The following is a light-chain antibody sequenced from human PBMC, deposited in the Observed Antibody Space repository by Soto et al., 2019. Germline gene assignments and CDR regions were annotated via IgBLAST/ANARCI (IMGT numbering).Light chain of an antibody. CDR2: EGI. CDR1: SSDIGTYNL. V-gene: IGLV2-23*01. J-gene: IGLJ1*01. CDR3: CSYAGSGTDNYV. Sequence: QSALTQPASVSGSPGQSITISCTGTSSDIGTYNLVSWYQHYPGKAPKLMIYEGIKRPSGVSNRFSGSKSGSTAFLTISGLQAEDEADYYCCSYAGSGTDNYVFGSGTKLTVL.